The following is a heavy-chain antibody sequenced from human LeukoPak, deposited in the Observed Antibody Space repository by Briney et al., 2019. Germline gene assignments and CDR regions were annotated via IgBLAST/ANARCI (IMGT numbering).Heavy chain of an antibody. CDR3: AREVLLPGAFDI. Sequence: PSETLSLTCTVSGGSISSYYWSWIRQPPGKGLEWIGYIYYSGSTNSNPSLKSRVTISVDTSKNQFSLKLSSVTAADTAVYYCAREVLLPGAFDIWGQGTMVTVSS. V-gene: IGHV4-59*01. D-gene: IGHD3-10*01. CDR1: GGSISSYY. J-gene: IGHJ3*02. CDR2: IYYSGST.